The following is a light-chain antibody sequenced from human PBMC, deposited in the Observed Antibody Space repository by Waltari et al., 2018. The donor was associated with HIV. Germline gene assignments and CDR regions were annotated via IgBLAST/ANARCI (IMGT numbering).Light chain of an antibody. Sequence: DIQMTQSPSSVSASVVDRVTITCRASQGIAGWLAWYQQKPGRAPKLLIYAASTLQSGVPSRFSGSGSGTDFTLTISSLQPEDFATYYCLQANSFPYTFGQGTKLEIK. J-gene: IGKJ2*01. CDR2: AAS. V-gene: IGKV1-12*01. CDR1: QGIAGW. CDR3: LQANSFPYT.